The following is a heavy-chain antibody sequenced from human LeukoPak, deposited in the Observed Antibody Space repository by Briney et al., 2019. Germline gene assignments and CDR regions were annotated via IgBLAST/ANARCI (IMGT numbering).Heavy chain of an antibody. CDR2: ISWNSGSI. J-gene: IGHJ4*02. Sequence: GRSLRLSCAASGFTFGDYAMHWVRQAPGKGLEWVSGISWNSGSIGYADSVKGRFTISRDNAKNSLYLQMNSLRAEDMALYYCAKDIYHYYDSSGYYDYWGQGTLVTVSS. CDR1: GFTFGDYA. D-gene: IGHD3-22*01. V-gene: IGHV3-9*03. CDR3: AKDIYHYYDSSGYYDY.